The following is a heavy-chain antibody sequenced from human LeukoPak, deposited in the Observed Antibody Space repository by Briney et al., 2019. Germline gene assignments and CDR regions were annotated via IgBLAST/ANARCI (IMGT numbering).Heavy chain of an antibody. J-gene: IGHJ5*02. V-gene: IGHV4-34*01. CDR1: GGSFSGYY. CDR3: ARGGRVAAAGRYNWFDP. CDR2: INHSGST. Sequence: PSETLSLTCAVYGGSFSGYYWSWIRQPPGKGLEWIGEINHSGSTNYNPSLKSRVTISVDTSKNQFSLKLSSVTAAGTAVYYCARGGRVAAAGRYNWFDPWGQGTLVTVSS. D-gene: IGHD6-13*01.